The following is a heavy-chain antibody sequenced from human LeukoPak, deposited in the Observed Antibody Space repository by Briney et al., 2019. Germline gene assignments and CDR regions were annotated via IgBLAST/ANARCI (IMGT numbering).Heavy chain of an antibody. Sequence: PSETLSLTCTVSGGSISSSSYYWGWIRQPPGKGLEWIGSIYYSGSTDYNPSLKSRVTISVDTSKNQFSLKLSSVTAADTAVYYCARGGDQLPDDYWGQGTLVTVSS. J-gene: IGHJ4*02. CDR2: IYYSGST. CDR1: GGSISSSSYY. D-gene: IGHD2-2*01. CDR3: ARGGDQLPDDY. V-gene: IGHV4-39*07.